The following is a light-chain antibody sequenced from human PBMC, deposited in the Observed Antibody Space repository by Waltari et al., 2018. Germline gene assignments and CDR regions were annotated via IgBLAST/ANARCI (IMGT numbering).Light chain of an antibody. CDR1: NSDIGDYNY. Sequence: QSALTQPASVSGSPGQSITISCTGTNSDIGDYNYVSWYQLHPGKAPKVIIYGVTKRPSGVYHRFSGSKAGNTASLTISGLQGEDEADYYCSSYTRSATEIFGGGTKLTVL. J-gene: IGLJ2*01. CDR2: GVT. CDR3: SSYTRSATEI. V-gene: IGLV2-14*03.